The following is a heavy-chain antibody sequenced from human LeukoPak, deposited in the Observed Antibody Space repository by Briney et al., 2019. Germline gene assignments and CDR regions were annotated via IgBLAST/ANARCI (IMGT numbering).Heavy chain of an antibody. CDR2: ISAYNGNT. V-gene: IGHV1-18*01. D-gene: IGHD6-19*01. CDR1: GYTFTSYG. J-gene: IGHJ6*02. Sequence: ASVKVSCKASGYTFTSYGISWVRQAPGQGLEWMGWISAYNGNTNYAQKRQGRVTMTTDTSTSTAYMELRSLRSDDTAVYYCARSYSSGWYYYYGMDVWGQGTTVTVSS. CDR3: ARSYSSGWYYYYGMDV.